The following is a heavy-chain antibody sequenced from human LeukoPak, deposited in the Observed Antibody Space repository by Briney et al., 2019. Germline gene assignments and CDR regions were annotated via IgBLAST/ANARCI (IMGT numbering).Heavy chain of an antibody. CDR1: GGSISSYY. CDR2: IYYSGST. D-gene: IGHD2-2*03. J-gene: IGHJ6*03. V-gene: IGHV4-59*01. Sequence: KPSETLSLTCTVSGGSISSYYWSWIRQPPGKGLEGIGYIYYSGSTNDNPSLNSRVTISVDTSKNQLSLQLSSVTAADTAVYYCARLDILVVPAATKDYYYYYMDVWGKGTTLTVSS. CDR3: ARLDILVVPAATKDYYYYYMDV.